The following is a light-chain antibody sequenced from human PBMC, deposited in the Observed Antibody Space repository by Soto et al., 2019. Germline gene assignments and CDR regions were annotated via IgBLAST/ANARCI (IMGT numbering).Light chain of an antibody. CDR3: ATWNDGVFV. CDR1: TSNIGRST. J-gene: IGLJ1*01. V-gene: IGLV1-44*01. Sequence: VLTQPPSASVTPGQRVTISCSGNTSNIGRSTVTWYQQFPGAAPKLLIYGNTQRPLGVPVRFSGSKSDTSASLAISGLQSEDEADYYCATWNDGVFVFGIGTKVTXL. CDR2: GNT.